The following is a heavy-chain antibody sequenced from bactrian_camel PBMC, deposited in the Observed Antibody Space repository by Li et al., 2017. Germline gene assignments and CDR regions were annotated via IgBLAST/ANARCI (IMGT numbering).Heavy chain of an antibody. D-gene: IGHD4*01. CDR2: IYTVGDNA. V-gene: IGHV3S1*01. J-gene: IGHJ4*01. Sequence: HVQLVESGGGSAQPGGSLRLSCVASVFPHSTKCMGWFRQTPGQEREGVGFIYTVGDNAYYNESVEGRFTISQDKAKNTVYLQMDRLKPEDTATYYCAGVERERLCRWTEFSYWGQGTQVTVS. CDR1: VFPHSTKC. CDR3: AGVERERLCRWTEFSY.